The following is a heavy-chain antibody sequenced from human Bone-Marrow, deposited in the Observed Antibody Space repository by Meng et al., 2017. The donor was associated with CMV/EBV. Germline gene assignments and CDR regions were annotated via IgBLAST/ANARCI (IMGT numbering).Heavy chain of an antibody. CDR3: AKSRGIVVAPPAKNDAFDS. CDR2: INGGGGNT. CDR1: GFTFSDYY. D-gene: IGHD2-2*01. J-gene: IGHJ3*02. Sequence: GESLKISCAASGFTFSDYYMSWIRQAPGKGLEWVSSINGGGGNTNYADSVRGRFTISRDNSRNTLYLQMNSLRADDTAVYYCAKSRGIVVAPPAKNDAFDSWGQGTMVTVSS. V-gene: IGHV3-23*01.